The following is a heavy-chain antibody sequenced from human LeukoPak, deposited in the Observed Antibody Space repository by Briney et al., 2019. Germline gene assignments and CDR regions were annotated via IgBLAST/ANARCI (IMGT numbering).Heavy chain of an antibody. V-gene: IGHV1-2*02. CDR2: INPNNGAT. D-gene: IGHD3-16*01. CDR3: ARERAGGNAFDI. CDR1: GYTFIGYY. J-gene: IGHJ3*02. Sequence: ASVKVSCKASGYTFIGYYMHWVRQAPGQGLEWMGWINPNNGATNYEQKFQGRVTMTRNTSISTAYMELSSLRSEDTAVYYCARERAGGNAFDIWGQGTMVTVSS.